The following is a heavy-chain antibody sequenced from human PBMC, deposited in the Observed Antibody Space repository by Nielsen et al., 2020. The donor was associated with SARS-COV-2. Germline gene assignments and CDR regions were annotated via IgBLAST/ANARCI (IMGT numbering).Heavy chain of an antibody. CDR2: IVVGSGNK. CDR3: AADQVGATGGWDL. Sequence: SMKVSCKASGFTFTSSAVQWVRQARGQGLEWIGWIVVGSGNKNYAQKFQGRVSITGDMSTSTAYMELSNLKTEDTAVYYCAADQVGATGGWDLWGQGTTVTVSS. J-gene: IGHJ6*02. D-gene: IGHD1-26*01. CDR1: GFTFTSSA. V-gene: IGHV1-58*01.